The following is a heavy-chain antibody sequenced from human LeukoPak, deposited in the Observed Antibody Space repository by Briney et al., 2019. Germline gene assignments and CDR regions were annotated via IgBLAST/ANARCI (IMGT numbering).Heavy chain of an antibody. J-gene: IGHJ6*02. CDR3: ARVSVVGYYYYYGMDV. Sequence: ASGKVSCKASGGTFSSYAISWVRQAPEQGIEWMGRIIPILGIANYAQKFQGRVTITADKSTSTAYMELSSLRSEDTAVYYCARVSVVGYYYYYGMDVWGQGTTVTVSS. V-gene: IGHV1-69*04. D-gene: IGHD2-15*01. CDR2: IIPILGIA. CDR1: GGTFSSYA.